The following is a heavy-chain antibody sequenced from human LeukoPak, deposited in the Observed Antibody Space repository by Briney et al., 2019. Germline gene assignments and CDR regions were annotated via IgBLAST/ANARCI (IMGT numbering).Heavy chain of an antibody. V-gene: IGHV1-18*01. CDR1: GYSFSTYG. J-gene: IGHJ4*02. CDR3: ARGYYGSGSYYNVAFDY. Sequence: GASVKVSCKTSGYSFSTYGISWVRQAPGQGLEWMGWISAYNGNTNYAQKLQGRVTMTTDTSTSTAYMELRSLRSDDTAVYYCARGYYGSGSYYNVAFDYWGQGTLVTVSS. CDR2: ISAYNGNT. D-gene: IGHD3-10*01.